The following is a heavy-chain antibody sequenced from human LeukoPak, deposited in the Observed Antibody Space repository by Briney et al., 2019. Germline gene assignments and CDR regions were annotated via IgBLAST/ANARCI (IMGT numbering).Heavy chain of an antibody. Sequence: GGSLRLSCAASGFTFSSYAMSWVRQAPGKGLEWVSAISGSGGSTYYADSVKGRFTISRDNSKNTLYLQMNSLRAEDTAVYYCAKDFYSSSWSHWYFDLWGRGTLVTVSS. CDR1: GFTFSSYA. J-gene: IGHJ2*01. CDR2: ISGSGGST. CDR3: AKDFYSSSWSHWYFDL. D-gene: IGHD6-13*01. V-gene: IGHV3-23*01.